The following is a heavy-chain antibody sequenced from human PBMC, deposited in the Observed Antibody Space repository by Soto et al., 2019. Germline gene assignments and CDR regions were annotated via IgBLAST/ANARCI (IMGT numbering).Heavy chain of an antibody. V-gene: IGHV3-23*01. J-gene: IGHJ4*02. CDR1: GFTFSNYA. CDR3: AKAGGKYCSGCNCYFDY. Sequence: GGSLRLSCAASGFTFSNYAMSWVRQAPGKGLEWIAAINGGGYTTYYADSVQGRFTFSRDNSKITLSLQMNSLRAEDTAVYYCAKAGGKYCSGCNCYFDYWGQGTLVTVSS. D-gene: IGHD2-15*01. CDR2: INGGGYTT.